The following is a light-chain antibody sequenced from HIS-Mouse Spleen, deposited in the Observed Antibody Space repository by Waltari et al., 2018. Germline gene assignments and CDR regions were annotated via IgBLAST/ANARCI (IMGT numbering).Light chain of an antibody. J-gene: IGKJ4*01. CDR1: QDISNY. V-gene: IGKV1-33*01. Sequence: DIQMTQSPSSLSASVGDRVTITCQASQDISNYLNWYQQKPGKAPKLLIYDASNLETGVPSRFSGSGSGTDFTFTISRVEAEDVGVYYCMQGTHWPLTFGGGTKVEIK. CDR3: MQGTHWPLT. CDR2: DAS.